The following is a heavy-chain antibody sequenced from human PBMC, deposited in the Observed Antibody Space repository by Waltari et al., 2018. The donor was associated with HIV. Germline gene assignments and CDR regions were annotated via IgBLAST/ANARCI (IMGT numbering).Heavy chain of an antibody. V-gene: IGHV3-23*04. CDR3: AKALLTGTSYYFDY. Sequence: EVQLVESGGGLIQPGGSLRLCCAASGSHVSGTSMPWVRQAPGKGLEWVSAISGSGGSTYYADSVKGRFTISRDNSKNTLYLQMNSLRAEDTAVYYCAKALLTGTSYYFDYWGQGTLVTVSS. D-gene: IGHD1-20*01. J-gene: IGHJ4*02. CDR1: GSHVSGTS. CDR2: ISGSGGST.